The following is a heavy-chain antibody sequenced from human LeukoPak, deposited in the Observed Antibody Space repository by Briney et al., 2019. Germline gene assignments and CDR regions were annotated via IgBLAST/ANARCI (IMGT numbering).Heavy chain of an antibody. Sequence: GASVKVSCKASGGTFSSYAISWVRQAPGQGLEWMGGIIPIFGTANYAQKFQGRVTITADESTSTAYMELSSLRSEATAVYYCASFPLNYSNTYYYYYYMDVWGKGTTVTVSS. CDR3: ASFPLNYSNTYYYYYYMDV. V-gene: IGHV1-69*13. D-gene: IGHD4-11*01. CDR2: IIPIFGTA. CDR1: GGTFSSYA. J-gene: IGHJ6*03.